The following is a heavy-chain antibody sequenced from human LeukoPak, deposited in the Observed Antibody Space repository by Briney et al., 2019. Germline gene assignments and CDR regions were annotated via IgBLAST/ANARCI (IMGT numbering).Heavy chain of an antibody. CDR2: ICYDGSNK. D-gene: IGHD3-22*01. CDR1: GFTFSSYG. V-gene: IGHV3-33*06. Sequence: GRSLRLSCAASGFTFSSYGMHWVRQAPGKGLEWVAVICYDGSNKYYADSVKGRFTISRDNSKNTLYLQMNSLRAEDTAVYYCAKGDYYYDSSGYSLFDYWGQGTLVTVSS. CDR3: AKGDYYYDSSGYSLFDY. J-gene: IGHJ4*02.